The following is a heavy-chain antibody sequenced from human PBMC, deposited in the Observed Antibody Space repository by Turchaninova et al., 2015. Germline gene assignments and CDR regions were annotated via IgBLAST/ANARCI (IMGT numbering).Heavy chain of an antibody. CDR2: SRNKANSYTT. CDR3: ARGDSSGWSNAFDI. V-gene: IGHV3-72*01. J-gene: IGHJ3*02. CDR1: GFTFSDPY. Sequence: LVESGGGLVQPGGSLRLSCAASGFTFSDPYMDWVRQAPGQGLEWVGRSRNKANSYTTEYAASVKGRFTISRDDSKNSVYLQMNSLKTEDTAVYYCARGDSSGWSNAFDIWGQGTMVTVSS. D-gene: IGHD6-19*01.